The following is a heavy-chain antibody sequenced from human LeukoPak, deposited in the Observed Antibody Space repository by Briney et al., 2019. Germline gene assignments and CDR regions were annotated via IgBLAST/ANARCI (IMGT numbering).Heavy chain of an antibody. Sequence: GGSLRLSCAASGFTFSSYGMHWVRQAPGKGLEWVAVISYDGGNISYTDSVKGRFTISRDNSKNTLYLQMNSLRAEDTAVYYCAKRGYCRGGTCFSHDAFDIWGQETMVTVSS. CDR3: AKRGYCRGGTCFSHDAFDI. D-gene: IGHD2-15*01. CDR1: GFTFSSYG. J-gene: IGHJ3*02. CDR2: ISYDGGNI. V-gene: IGHV3-30*18.